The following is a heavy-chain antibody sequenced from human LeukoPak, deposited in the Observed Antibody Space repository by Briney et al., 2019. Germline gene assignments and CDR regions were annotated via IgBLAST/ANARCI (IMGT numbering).Heavy chain of an antibody. CDR1: GGSFSGYY. Sequence: SETLSLTCAVYGGSFSGYYWSWIRQPPGKGLEWIGEINHSGSTNYNPSLKSRVTISVDTSKNQFSLKLSSVTAADTAVYYCARARTFQRPPRPYXSXXXXXFDYXGXGXLVTVS. V-gene: IGHV4-34*01. D-gene: IGHD3-22*01. CDR3: ARARTFQRPPRPYXSXXXXXFDY. CDR2: INHSGST. J-gene: IGHJ4*02.